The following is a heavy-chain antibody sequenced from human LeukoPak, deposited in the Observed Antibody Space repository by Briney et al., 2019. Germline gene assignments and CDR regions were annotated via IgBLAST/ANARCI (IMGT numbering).Heavy chain of an antibody. J-gene: IGHJ5*02. CDR3: ARGVKSYSSKTNWFDP. V-gene: IGHV4-59*01. D-gene: IGHD6-13*01. CDR2: IYYSGST. Sequence: SETLSLTCTVSGGSISSYYWSWIRQPPGKGLEWIGYIYYSGSTNYHPSLKSRVTISVDTSKNQFSLKLSSVTAADTAVYYCARGVKSYSSKTNWFDPWGQGTLVTVSS. CDR1: GGSISSYY.